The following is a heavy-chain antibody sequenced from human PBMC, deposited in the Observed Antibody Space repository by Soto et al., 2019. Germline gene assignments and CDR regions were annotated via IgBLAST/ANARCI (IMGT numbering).Heavy chain of an antibody. CDR1: GFTFSSYT. J-gene: IGHJ4*02. D-gene: IGHD6-19*01. CDR3: AFGAVAGFISYFFDY. V-gene: IGHV3-48*01. CDR2: ISLSGSDM. Sequence: GGSLRLSCAASGFTFSSYTMNWVRQAPGKGLEWVSYISLSGSDMYYAGSVKGRFTISRDNAKNTLSLQMNSLRVEDTAVYYCAFGAVAGFISYFFDYWGQGTLVTVSS.